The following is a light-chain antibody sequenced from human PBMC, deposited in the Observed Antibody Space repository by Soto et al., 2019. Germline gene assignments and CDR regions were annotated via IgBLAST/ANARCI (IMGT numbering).Light chain of an antibody. J-gene: IGLJ2*01. CDR2: RNN. Sequence: QSVLTQQPSASGTPGQRVNISCSGSSSNIGSNYVYWYRQFPGTAPKLLIQRNNQRPSGVPARFSGSKSGTSASLAISGLRSEDEADYYCGAWDDSLSGPVFGGGTKLTVL. V-gene: IGLV1-47*01. CDR3: GAWDDSLSGPV. CDR1: SSNIGSNY.